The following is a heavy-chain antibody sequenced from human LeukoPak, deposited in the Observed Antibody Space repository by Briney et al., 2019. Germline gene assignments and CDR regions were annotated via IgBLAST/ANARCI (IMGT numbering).Heavy chain of an antibody. Sequence: YPSETLSLTCTVSGDSISSSNCYWGWIRQPPGKGLEWIGSIYFSGGTYYNASLKSRVTISVDTSKNQFSLKLSSVTAADTAVYYCAREKVKTAMVTSPRKYYYYMDVWGKGTTVTVSS. CDR2: IYFSGGT. J-gene: IGHJ6*03. CDR1: GDSISSSNCY. CDR3: AREKVKTAMVTSPRKYYYYMDV. D-gene: IGHD5-18*01. V-gene: IGHV4-39*07.